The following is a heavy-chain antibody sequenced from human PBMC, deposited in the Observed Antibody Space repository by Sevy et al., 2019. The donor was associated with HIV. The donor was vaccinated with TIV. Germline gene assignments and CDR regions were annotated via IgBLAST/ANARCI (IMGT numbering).Heavy chain of an antibody. D-gene: IGHD6-13*01. CDR3: AKNTAAVGTGGIDY. CDR1: GFTFSYYG. Sequence: GGSLRLSCAASGFTFSYYGMHWVRQAPGKGLEWVTFISYDAINKYYADSVKGRFTISRDNSKNTLYLQMNSLRPEDPALYYCAKNTAAVGTGGIDYWGQGTLVTVSS. CDR2: ISYDAINK. V-gene: IGHV3-30*02. J-gene: IGHJ4*02.